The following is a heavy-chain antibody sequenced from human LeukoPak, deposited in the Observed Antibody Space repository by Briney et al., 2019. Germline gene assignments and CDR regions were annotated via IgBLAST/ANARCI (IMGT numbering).Heavy chain of an antibody. CDR3: TRDPRHFDS. D-gene: IGHD6-6*01. V-gene: IGHV3-20*04. CDR2: INWNGGST. Sequence: GGSLRLSCAASGFTFDDYGMSWVRQAPGKGLEWVSGINWNGGSTGYADSVKGRFTISRDNAKNSLYLQMSSLRVEDTAVYYCTRDPRHFDSCGQGTLVTVSS. J-gene: IGHJ5*01. CDR1: GFTFDDYG.